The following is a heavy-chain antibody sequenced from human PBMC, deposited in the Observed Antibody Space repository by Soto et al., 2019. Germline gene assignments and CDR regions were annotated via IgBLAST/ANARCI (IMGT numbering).Heavy chain of an antibody. V-gene: IGHV3-33*01. Sequence: QVQLVESGGGVVQPGRSLRLSCAASGFTFSSYGMHWVRQAPGKGLEWVAVIWYDGSNKYYADSVKGRFTISRDNSKNTLYLQMNSLRAEDTAVYYCARDRGYCSGGSCYSGTFDPWGQGTLVTVSS. CDR1: GFTFSSYG. J-gene: IGHJ5*02. CDR2: IWYDGSNK. CDR3: ARDRGYCSGGSCYSGTFDP. D-gene: IGHD2-15*01.